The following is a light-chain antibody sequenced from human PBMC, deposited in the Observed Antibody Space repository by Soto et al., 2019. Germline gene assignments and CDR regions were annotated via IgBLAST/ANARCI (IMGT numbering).Light chain of an antibody. CDR2: AAS. Sequence: AIQMTQSPSSLSASVGDRVPITCRASQGIRNDLGWYQQEPGKAPKLLIYAASSLESGVPSRFSGSGSGTDFTLTISSLQPEDFATYYCQQYKSAWTFGPGTKVDIK. J-gene: IGKJ1*01. CDR1: QGIRND. CDR3: QQYKSAWT. V-gene: IGKV1-6*01.